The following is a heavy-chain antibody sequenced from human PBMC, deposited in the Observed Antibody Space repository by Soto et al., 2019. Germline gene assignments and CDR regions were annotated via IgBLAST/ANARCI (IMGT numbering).Heavy chain of an antibody. CDR1: GVSVRTNY. V-gene: IGHV3-66*01. J-gene: IGHJ4*02. CDR3: AGGGSWSPLGY. CDR2: IYGAGGT. D-gene: IGHD2-15*01. Sequence: EVQLVESGGGLVQPGGSLRLSCAASGVSVRTNYMSWARQAPGKGLEWVSIIYGAGGTYYTDSVKGRFTIFRDNSKNTLFLQMNNLRAEDTAVYFCAGGGSWSPLGYWGQGTLVTVSS.